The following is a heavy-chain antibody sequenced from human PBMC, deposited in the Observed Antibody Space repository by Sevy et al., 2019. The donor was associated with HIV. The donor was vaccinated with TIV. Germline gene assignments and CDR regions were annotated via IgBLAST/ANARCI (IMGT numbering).Heavy chain of an antibody. V-gene: IGHV4-31*03. J-gene: IGHJ6*02. Sequence: SETLSLTCTVSGAAISSGGYYWTWIRQHPGKGLEWIGNIYHSGSSFYNPSLKGRVVMSVVTSKNQFSLNLTSRTAADTAVYYCARVPVGSSPYYYAIDVWGQGTSVTVSS. CDR2: IYHSGSS. CDR3: ARVPVGSSPYYYAIDV. D-gene: IGHD6-6*01. CDR1: GAAISSGGYY.